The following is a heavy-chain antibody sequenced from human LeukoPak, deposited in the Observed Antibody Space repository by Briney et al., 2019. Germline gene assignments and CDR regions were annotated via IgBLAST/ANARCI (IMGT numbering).Heavy chain of an antibody. V-gene: IGHV3-30*02. CDR1: GFTFSSYG. J-gene: IGHJ4*02. D-gene: IGHD6-6*01. CDR3: ASIEYSNPRGY. Sequence: GGSLRLSCAASGFTFSSYGMHWVRQAPGKGLEWVAVIWYDGSNKYYADSVKGRFTISRDNSKNTLYLQMNSLRAEDTALYYCASIEYSNPRGYWGQGTLVTVSS. CDR2: IWYDGSNK.